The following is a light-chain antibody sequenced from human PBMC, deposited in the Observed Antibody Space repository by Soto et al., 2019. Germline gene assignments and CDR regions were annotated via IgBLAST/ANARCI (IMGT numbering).Light chain of an antibody. CDR2: GAS. J-gene: IGKJ1*01. V-gene: IGKV3-20*01. Sequence: IVLTQSPGTLSLSPGERATLSCRASQSLRDTYLAWYQQKVGQAPRLLIYGASSRATGIPDRFTGTGSGADFALTITRLEREDFAVYYCQHYGSSPGTFGQGTKVYIK. CDR3: QHYGSSPGT. CDR1: QSLRDTY.